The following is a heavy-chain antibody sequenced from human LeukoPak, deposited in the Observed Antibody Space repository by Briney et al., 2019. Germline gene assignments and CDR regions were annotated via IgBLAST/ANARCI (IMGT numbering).Heavy chain of an antibody. CDR3: ARDWPDGNWFDP. J-gene: IGHJ5*02. D-gene: IGHD1-14*01. V-gene: IGHV1-69*05. CDR2: IIPIFGTA. Sequence: ASVKVSCKASGYTFTSYGISWVRQAPGQGLEWMGGIIPIFGTANYAQKFQGRVTITTDESTSTAYMELSSLRSEDTAVYYCARDWPDGNWFDPWGQGTLVTVSS. CDR1: GYTFTSYG.